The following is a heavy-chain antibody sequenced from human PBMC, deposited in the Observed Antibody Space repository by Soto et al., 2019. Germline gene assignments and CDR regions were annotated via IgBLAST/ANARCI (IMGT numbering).Heavy chain of an antibody. CDR1: GFTFSSYA. CDR3: ARDSSSSWYIYYGMDV. V-gene: IGHV3-30-3*01. Sequence: HVQLVESGGGVVQPGRSLRLSCAASGFTFSSYAMHWVRQAPGKGLEWVAVISYDGSNKYYAYSVKGRFTISRDNAKNTLYLQMNSLRAEDTAVYYCARDSSSSWYIYYGMDVWGQGTTVTVSS. CDR2: ISYDGSNK. D-gene: IGHD6-13*01. J-gene: IGHJ6*02.